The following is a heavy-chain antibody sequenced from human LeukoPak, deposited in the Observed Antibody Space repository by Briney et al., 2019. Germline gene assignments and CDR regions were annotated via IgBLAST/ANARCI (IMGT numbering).Heavy chain of an antibody. Sequence: GGSLRLSCAASGFTFNNYAMNWVRRTPGRGLEWVSSIIDNGIDTYYVDSVKGRFTISRDNSKNTLYLQMDSLRVEDTAFYYCARDLAFSRLDYWGQGVLVTVSS. V-gene: IGHV3-23*01. J-gene: IGHJ4*02. D-gene: IGHD2/OR15-2a*01. CDR2: IIDNGIDT. CDR1: GFTFNNYA. CDR3: ARDLAFSRLDY.